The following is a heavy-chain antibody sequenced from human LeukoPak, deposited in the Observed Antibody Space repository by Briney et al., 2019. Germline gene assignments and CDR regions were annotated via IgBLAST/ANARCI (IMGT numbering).Heavy chain of an antibody. V-gene: IGHV1-18*01. CDR2: ISAYNGNT. CDR1: GYTFTSYG. Sequence: GASVKVSCKASGYTFTSYGISWVRQAPGQGLEWMGWISAYNGNTIYAQKLQGRVTMTTDTSTSTAYMELRSLRSDDTAVYYCARVGRALEWLFVPDYYYYYMDVWGKGTTVTVSS. D-gene: IGHD3-3*01. J-gene: IGHJ6*03. CDR3: ARVGRALEWLFVPDYYYYYMDV.